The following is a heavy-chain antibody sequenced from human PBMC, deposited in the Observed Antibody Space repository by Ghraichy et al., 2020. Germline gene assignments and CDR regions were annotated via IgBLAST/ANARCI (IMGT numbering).Heavy chain of an antibody. V-gene: IGHV6-1*01. Sequence: SQTLSLTSAISGDSVSSNSAAWNWVRQSPSRGLEWLGRTFYRSKWYNDYVVSVKSRITINPDTSKNHFSLQLSSVTPEDTAVYYCARGYYVSGNYYNIAVGAFDIWGQGTMVTVSS. CDR3: ARGYYVSGNYYNIAVGAFDI. CDR1: GDSVSSNSAA. D-gene: IGHD3-10*01. J-gene: IGHJ3*02. CDR2: TFYRSKWYN.